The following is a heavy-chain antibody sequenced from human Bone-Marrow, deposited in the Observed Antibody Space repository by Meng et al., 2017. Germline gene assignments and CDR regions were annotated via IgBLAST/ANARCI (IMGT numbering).Heavy chain of an antibody. CDR3: ARDLYSYGYVYGY. CDR2: IYYSGST. D-gene: IGHD5-18*01. V-gene: IGHV4-39*07. J-gene: IGHJ4*02. Sequence: GSLRLSCTVSGGSISSSSYYWGWIRQPPGKGLEWIGSIYYSGSTNYNPSLKSRVTISVDTSKNQFSLKLSSVTAADTAVYYCARDLYSYGYVYGYWGQGTLVTVSS. CDR1: GGSISSSSYY.